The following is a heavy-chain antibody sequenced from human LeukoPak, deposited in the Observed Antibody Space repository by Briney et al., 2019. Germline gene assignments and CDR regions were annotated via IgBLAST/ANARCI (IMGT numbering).Heavy chain of an antibody. J-gene: IGHJ3*02. CDR1: GGSISSSNW. CDR3: ARSSSYEDSAFDI. V-gene: IGHV4-4*02. Sequence: PSETLSLTCAVSGGSISSSNWWSWVRQPPGKGLEWIGEIYHSGSTNYNPSLKSRVTISVDKSKNQFSLKLSSVTAADTAVYYCARSSSYEDSAFDIWGQGTMVTVSS. CDR2: IYHSGST. D-gene: IGHD3-22*01.